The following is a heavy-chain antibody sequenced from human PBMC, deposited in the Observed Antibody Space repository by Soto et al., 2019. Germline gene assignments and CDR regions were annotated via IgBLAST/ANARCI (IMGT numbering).Heavy chain of an antibody. V-gene: IGHV3-30-3*01. CDR2: ISYDGSNK. CDR1: GFTFSSYA. CDR3: ARDHLRFLEWLGTLSYGMDV. J-gene: IGHJ6*02. Sequence: GGSLRLSCAASGFTFSSYAMHWVRQAPGKGLEWVAVISYDGSNKYYADSVKGRFTISRDNSKNTLYLQMNSLRAEDTAVYYCARDHLRFLEWLGTLSYGMDVWGQGTTVTVS. D-gene: IGHD3-3*01.